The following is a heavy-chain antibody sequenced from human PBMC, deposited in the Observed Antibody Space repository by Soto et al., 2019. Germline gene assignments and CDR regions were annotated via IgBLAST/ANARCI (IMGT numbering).Heavy chain of an antibody. V-gene: IGHV3-33*01. D-gene: IGHD4-4*01. CDR3: ARGLDSVVTRLDY. Sequence: GGSLRLSCATSGFTLSSYGMHWVRQAPGKGLEWVALIWYDGSNKYYADSVEGRFTISRDNSKNTLYLQMNSLRAEDTALYYCARGLDSVVTRLDYWGQGTLVTVSS. CDR2: IWYDGSNK. J-gene: IGHJ4*02. CDR1: GFTLSSYG.